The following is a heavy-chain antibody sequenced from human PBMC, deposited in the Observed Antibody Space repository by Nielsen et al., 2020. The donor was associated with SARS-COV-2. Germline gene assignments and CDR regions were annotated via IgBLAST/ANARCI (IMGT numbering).Heavy chain of an antibody. J-gene: IGHJ3*02. V-gene: IGHV4-61*09. CDR3: ARHRDLLSAFDI. CDR1: GGSISSGGYY. CDR2: IYASGST. Sequence: SETLSLTCTVSGGSISSGGYYWSWIRQPAGKGLEWIGHIYASGSTNYNPSLKSRVTMSVDTSKNQFSLKLSSVTAADTAVYFCARHRDLLSAFDIWGQGTMVTISS. D-gene: IGHD2/OR15-2a*01.